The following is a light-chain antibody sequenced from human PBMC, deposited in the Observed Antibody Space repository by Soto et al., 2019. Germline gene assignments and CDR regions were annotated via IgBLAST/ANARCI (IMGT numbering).Light chain of an antibody. CDR3: QSYDSSNVV. Sequence: NFMLTQPHSVSESPGKTVTISCTRSSGSIASNYVQWYQQRPGSAPTTVIYEDNQRPSGVPDRFSGSIDSSSNSASLTISGLKTEDEADYYCQSYDSSNVVFGGGTKVTDL. CDR1: SGSIASNY. CDR2: EDN. J-gene: IGLJ2*01. V-gene: IGLV6-57*04.